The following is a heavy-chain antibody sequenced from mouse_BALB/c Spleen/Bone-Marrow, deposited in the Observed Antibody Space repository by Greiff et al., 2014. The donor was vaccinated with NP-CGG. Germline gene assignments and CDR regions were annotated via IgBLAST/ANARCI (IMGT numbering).Heavy chain of an antibody. CDR2: IWSGGST. J-gene: IGHJ2*01. V-gene: IGHV2-2*02. CDR3: ARNHRGYYFDY. Sequence: QVQLKESGPGLVQPSQSLSITCTVSGFSLSSYGVHWVRQSPRKGLEWLGVIWSGGSTDYNAAFISRLTISKDNSKSQVLFKMTSLQANDTAIYSCARNHRGYYFDYWGQGTTLTVSS. CDR1: GFSLSSYG. D-gene: IGHD3-1*01.